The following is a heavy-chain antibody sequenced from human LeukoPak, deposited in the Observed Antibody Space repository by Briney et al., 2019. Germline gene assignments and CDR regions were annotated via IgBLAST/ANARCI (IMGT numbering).Heavy chain of an antibody. J-gene: IGHJ4*02. V-gene: IGHV3-23*01. CDR2: ISGSGDTT. CDR1: RFIFSSYA. Sequence: GGSLRLSCAASRFIFSSYAMTWIRQAPGKGLEWVSRISGSGDTTYYADSVKGRFTIARDNSKNTLYLQMNGLRPEDTAVYYCAKAGLNYCGDYWGQGTLVIVSS. CDR3: AKAGLNYCGDY. D-gene: IGHD3-10*01.